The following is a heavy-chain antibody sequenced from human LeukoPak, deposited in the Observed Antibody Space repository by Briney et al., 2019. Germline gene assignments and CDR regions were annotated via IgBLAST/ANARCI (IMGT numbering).Heavy chain of an antibody. Sequence: PGGSLRLSCAASGFTFSSYAMSWVRQAPGKGLEWVSSISGSGGSTYYADSVKGRFAISRDNSKNTLYLQMNSLRAEDTAVYYCARDLNWETYWGQGTLVSVSS. D-gene: IGHD7-27*01. CDR2: ISGSGGST. CDR3: ARDLNWETY. V-gene: IGHV3-23*01. CDR1: GFTFSSYA. J-gene: IGHJ4*02.